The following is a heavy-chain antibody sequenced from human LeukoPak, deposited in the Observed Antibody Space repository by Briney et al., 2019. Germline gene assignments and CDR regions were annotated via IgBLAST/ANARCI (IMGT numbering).Heavy chain of an antibody. J-gene: IGHJ6*03. D-gene: IGHD3-10*01. CDR3: ARGPVYGSGSYYNNFYMDV. Sequence: SETLSLTCTVSGGSVSSGSYYWSWIRQPAGKGLEWIGRIYTSGSTNYNPSLKSRVTISVDTSKNQFSLKVSSVTAADTAVYYCARGPVYGSGSYYNNFYMDVWGKGTTVTVSS. CDR1: GGSVSSGSYY. V-gene: IGHV4-61*02. CDR2: IYTSGST.